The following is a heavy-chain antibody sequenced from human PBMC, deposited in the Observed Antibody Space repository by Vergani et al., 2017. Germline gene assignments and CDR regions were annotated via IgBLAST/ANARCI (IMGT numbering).Heavy chain of an antibody. CDR1: GYTFTSYG. Sequence: QVKLVQSGAEVKKPGASVKVSCKASGYTFTSYGISWVRQAPGQGLEWTGWISAYNGNTNFAQKLQGIVTMTTHTSTSTAYIELRSLRSDDTAVYYCARVVQLERESYFDYWGQGTLVTVSS. J-gene: IGHJ4*02. D-gene: IGHD1-1*01. V-gene: IGHV1-18*01. CDR3: ARVVQLERESYFDY. CDR2: ISAYNGNT.